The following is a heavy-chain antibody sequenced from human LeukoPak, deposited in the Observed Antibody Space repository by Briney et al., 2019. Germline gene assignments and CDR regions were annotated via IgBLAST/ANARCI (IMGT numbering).Heavy chain of an antibody. V-gene: IGHV3-30*18. Sequence: PGGSPRLSCAASGFTFSSHGMHWVRQAPGKGLEWVAVISYDGSNKYYADSVKGRFTISRDNSKNTLFLQMSSLRAEDTAVYYCAKGGSSWVFTDYWGQGTLVTVSS. CDR3: AKGGSSWVFTDY. CDR2: ISYDGSNK. D-gene: IGHD6-13*01. CDR1: GFTFSSHG. J-gene: IGHJ4*02.